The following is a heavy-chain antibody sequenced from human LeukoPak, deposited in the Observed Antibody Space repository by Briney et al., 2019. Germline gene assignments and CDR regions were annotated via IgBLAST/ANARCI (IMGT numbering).Heavy chain of an antibody. CDR2: ILTSGTT. D-gene: IGHD1-26*01. CDR3: ARLRVSGSYLYYFDY. CDR1: GGSISSYH. J-gene: IGHJ4*02. Sequence: SETLSLTCTVSGGSISSYHWSWVRQPPGKGLEWIGYILTSGTTNYNPSLKSRLAISGDTSKNQFTLRLSSVTAADTAVYFCARLRVSGSYLYYFDYWGQGTLVTVSS. V-gene: IGHV4-4*09.